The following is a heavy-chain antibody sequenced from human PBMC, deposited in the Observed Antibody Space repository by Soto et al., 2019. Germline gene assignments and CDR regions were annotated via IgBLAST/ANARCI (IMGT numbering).Heavy chain of an antibody. CDR2: IRGKTNNYSA. J-gene: IGHJ6*03. V-gene: IGHV3-73*01. CDR3: TRSAGHFGVPHNGGVYYSYYMDV. D-gene: IGHD3-3*01. Sequence: EVQLVESGGNLVQPGESLKLSCSASGFDLSGSTIHWVRQASDKGMEWLGRIRGKTNNYSAAYGVSVKGRISFSRDDSQNTACLQINSLKTEDTAVYHCTRSAGHFGVPHNGGVYYSYYMDVWGKGTTVPVSS. CDR1: GFDLSGST.